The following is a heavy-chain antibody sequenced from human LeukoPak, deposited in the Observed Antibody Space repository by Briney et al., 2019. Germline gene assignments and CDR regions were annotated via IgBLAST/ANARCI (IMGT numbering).Heavy chain of an antibody. CDR1: GFTFDDYA. D-gene: IGHD3-22*01. Sequence: AGGSLRLSCAASGFTFDDYAMHWVRQAPGKGLEWVSGISWNRGSIGYADSVKGRFTISRDNSKNTLYLQMNSLRAEDTAVYYCATVANYYDSSGYYYYWGQGTLVTVSS. V-gene: IGHV3-9*01. CDR2: ISWNRGSI. J-gene: IGHJ4*02. CDR3: ATVANYYDSSGYYYY.